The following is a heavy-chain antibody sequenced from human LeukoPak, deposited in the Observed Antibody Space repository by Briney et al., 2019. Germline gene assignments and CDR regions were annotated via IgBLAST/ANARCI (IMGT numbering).Heavy chain of an antibody. CDR1: GFTFSSYE. V-gene: IGHV3-48*03. J-gene: IGHJ4*02. Sequence: GGSLRLSCAASGFTFSSYEMNWVRQAPGKGLEWVSYISSSGSTIYYADSVKGRFTISRDNSKNTLYLQMNSLRAEDTAVYYCARGGSSGLTIDYWGQGTLVTVSS. CDR3: ARGGSSGLTIDY. D-gene: IGHD6-13*01. CDR2: ISSSGSTI.